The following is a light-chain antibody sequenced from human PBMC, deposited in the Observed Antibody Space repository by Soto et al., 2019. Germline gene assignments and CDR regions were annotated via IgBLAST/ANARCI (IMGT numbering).Light chain of an antibody. Sequence: QSALTQPRSVSGSPGQSVTISCTGTSSDVGGYNYVSWYQQHPGKAPKLMIYDVGKRPSGVPDRFSGSKSSNTASLTISGLQAEDEADYYCCSYAGSYPYVFGTGTKVTVL. CDR1: SSDVGGYNY. V-gene: IGLV2-11*01. CDR2: DVG. CDR3: CSYAGSYPYV. J-gene: IGLJ1*01.